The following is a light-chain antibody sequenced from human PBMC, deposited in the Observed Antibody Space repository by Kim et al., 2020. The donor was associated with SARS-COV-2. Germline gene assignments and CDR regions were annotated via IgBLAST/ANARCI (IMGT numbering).Light chain of an antibody. J-gene: IGLJ3*02. CDR1: SSTIASNF. CDR2: EDD. V-gene: IGLV6-57*01. CDR3: QSFDSSTWV. Sequence: GKTVTISCTPDSSTIASNFVQWFQQRPGSSPTTVIFEDDRRPSGVPDRFSGSVDVSSNSASLTISGLKTEDEADYYCQSFDSSTWVFGGGTQLTVL.